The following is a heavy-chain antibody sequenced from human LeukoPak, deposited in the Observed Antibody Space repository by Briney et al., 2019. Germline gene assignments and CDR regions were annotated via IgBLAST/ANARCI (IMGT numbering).Heavy chain of an antibody. CDR1: GGTFSSYA. V-gene: IGHV1-69*13. D-gene: IGHD2-2*01. CDR3: ARANCSSTSCYRGRFDY. J-gene: IGHJ4*02. Sequence: SVKVSCKASGGTFSSYAISWVRQAPGQGLEWMGGIIPIFGTANYAQKFQGRVTITADESTSTAYMELSSLRSEDTAVYYCARANCSSTSCYRGRFDYWGQGTLVTASS. CDR2: IIPIFGTA.